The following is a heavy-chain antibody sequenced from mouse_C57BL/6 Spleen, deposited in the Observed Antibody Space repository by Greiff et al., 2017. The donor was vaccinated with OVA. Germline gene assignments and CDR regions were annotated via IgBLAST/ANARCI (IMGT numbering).Heavy chain of an antibody. Sequence: EVKLMESGGGLVKPGGSLKLSCAASGFTFSDYGIHWVRQAPEKGLEWVAYISSGSSTIYYADTVKGRFTISRDNAKNTLFLQMTSLRSEDTAMYYCARGDGSSPFDYWGQGTTLTVSS. CDR3: ARGDGSSPFDY. CDR1: GFTFSDYG. V-gene: IGHV5-17*01. CDR2: ISSGSSTI. J-gene: IGHJ2*01. D-gene: IGHD1-1*01.